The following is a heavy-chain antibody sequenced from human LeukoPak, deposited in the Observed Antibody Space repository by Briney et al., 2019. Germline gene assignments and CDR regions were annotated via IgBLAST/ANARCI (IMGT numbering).Heavy chain of an antibody. CDR2: IYHSGST. D-gene: IGHD3-22*01. CDR1: GGSISSSNW. CDR3: ARERHYYDSSGYYFDY. Sequence: PSETLSLTCAVSGGSISSSNWWSWVRQPPGKGLEWIGEIYHSGSTNYNPSLKSRVTISVDKSKNQFSLKLSSVTAADTAVYYCARERHYYDSSGYYFDYWGQGTLVTVSS. V-gene: IGHV4-4*02. J-gene: IGHJ4*02.